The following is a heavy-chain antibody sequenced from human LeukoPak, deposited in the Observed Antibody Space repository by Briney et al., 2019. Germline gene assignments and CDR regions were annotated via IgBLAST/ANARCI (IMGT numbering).Heavy chain of an antibody. J-gene: IGHJ5*02. CDR1: GYTFISYG. CDR2: ISSSSGKT. V-gene: IGHV1-18*01. Sequence: ASVKVSCKASGYTFISYGISWLRQAPGQGLEWVGWISSSSGKTNSAQKFQGRVTMTTDTSTSTAYMELRSLRFDDTALYYCARDHSSSSGWFDPWGQGTLVTVSS. D-gene: IGHD6-6*01. CDR3: ARDHSSSSGWFDP.